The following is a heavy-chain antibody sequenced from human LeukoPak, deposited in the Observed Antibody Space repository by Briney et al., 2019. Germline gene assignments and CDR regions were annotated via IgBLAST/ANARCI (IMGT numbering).Heavy chain of an antibody. CDR2: LYSGGST. Sequence: PGGSLRLSCAASGFTVSSNYMSWVRQAPGKGLEWVSVLYSGGSTYYADSVKGRFTISRDSSKNTLYLQMNSLTAEDTAVYYCAIRYHSLDYWGQGTLVTVSS. J-gene: IGHJ4*02. CDR3: AIRYHSLDY. D-gene: IGHD2-2*01. V-gene: IGHV3-66*01. CDR1: GFTVSSNY.